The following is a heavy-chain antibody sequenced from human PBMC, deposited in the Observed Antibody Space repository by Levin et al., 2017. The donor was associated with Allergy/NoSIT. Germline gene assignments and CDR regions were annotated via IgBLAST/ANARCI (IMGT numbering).Heavy chain of an antibody. V-gene: IGHV3-48*02. D-gene: IGHD3-9*01. CDR2: IDSTSRTI. J-gene: IGHJ6*02. CDR1: GFTFSSYS. Sequence: GGSLRLSCAASGFTFSSYSMNWVRQAPGKGLDWISYIDSTSRTIYYADSVKGRFTISRDNAKNSLYLQMNSLRDEDTAVYYCARVRVILTGYYRGSQGSFYYGMDVWGQGTTVTVSS. CDR3: ARVRVILTGYYRGSQGSFYYGMDV.